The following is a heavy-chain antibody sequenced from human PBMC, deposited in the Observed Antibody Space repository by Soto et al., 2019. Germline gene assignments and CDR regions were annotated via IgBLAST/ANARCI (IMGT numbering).Heavy chain of an antibody. CDR3: AASAVVAAHY. D-gene: IGHD2-15*01. Sequence: GGSLRLSCAASAFTFSDYYMGWIRQAPGKGLEWLSYISGNGNTIYYADSVKGRSTVSRDNAKNLLCLQMNSLRAEDTAVYYCAASAVVAAHYWGQGALVTVSS. V-gene: IGHV3-11*01. CDR2: ISGNGNTI. J-gene: IGHJ4*02. CDR1: AFTFSDYY.